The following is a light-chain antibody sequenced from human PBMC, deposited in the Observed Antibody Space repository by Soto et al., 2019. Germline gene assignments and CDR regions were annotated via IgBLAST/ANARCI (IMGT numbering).Light chain of an antibody. Sequence: IVLTQSPATLSSFPGDRVTLSCRASHAVNTRLAWYQHKPGQAPRLLIYLTSNRAAGIPARFSGSGSGTDFTLTISDVEPEDFAVYYCHQRQSWPRTFGQGTKVDIK. CDR1: HAVNTR. CDR2: LTS. CDR3: HQRQSWPRT. V-gene: IGKV3-11*01. J-gene: IGKJ1*01.